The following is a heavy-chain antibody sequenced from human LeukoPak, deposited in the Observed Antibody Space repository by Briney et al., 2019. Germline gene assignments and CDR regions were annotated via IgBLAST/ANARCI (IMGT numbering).Heavy chain of an antibody. V-gene: IGHV4-39*07. CDR3: ARDHSSWSKYYYYGMDV. J-gene: IGHJ6*02. CDR2: IYYSGST. Sequence: SETLSLTCTVSGGSISSSSYYWGWIRQPPGKGLEWIGSIYYSGSTYYNPSLKSRVTISVDTSKNQFSLKLSSVTAADTAVYYCARDHSSWSKYYYYGMDVWGQGTTVTVSS. CDR1: GGSISSSSYY. D-gene: IGHD6-13*01.